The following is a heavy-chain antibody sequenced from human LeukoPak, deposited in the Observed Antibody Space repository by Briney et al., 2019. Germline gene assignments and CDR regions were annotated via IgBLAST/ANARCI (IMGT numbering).Heavy chain of an antibody. V-gene: IGHV3-30*18. Sequence: GGSLRLSCAASGFTFSSYGMPWVRQAPGKGLEWVAVISYDGSNKYYADSVKGRFTISRDNSKNTLYLQMNSLRAEDTAVYYCAKALSDAVDYWGQGTLVTVSS. CDR2: ISYDGSNK. CDR1: GFTFSSYG. CDR3: AKALSDAVDY. J-gene: IGHJ4*02. D-gene: IGHD2-2*01.